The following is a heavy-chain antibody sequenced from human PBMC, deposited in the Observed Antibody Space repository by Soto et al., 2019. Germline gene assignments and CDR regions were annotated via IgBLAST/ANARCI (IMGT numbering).Heavy chain of an antibody. CDR1: GGSISSYY. CDR2: IYFRGTT. V-gene: IGHV4-59*08. J-gene: IGHJ5*02. CDR3: ARHVRSGNSLLNWFDP. D-gene: IGHD2-21*01. Sequence: SETLSLTCTVSGGSISSYYWSWIRQPPGKGLEWIGSIYFRGTTNYNPSLKSRVTMSADAPKNQFSLKLNSVTAADTAVYYCARHVRSGNSLLNWFDPWGQGTLVTVSS.